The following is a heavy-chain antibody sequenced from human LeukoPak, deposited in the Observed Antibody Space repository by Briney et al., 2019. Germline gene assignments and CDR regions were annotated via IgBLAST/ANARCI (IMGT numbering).Heavy chain of an antibody. D-gene: IGHD2-15*01. CDR2: VNWNGIST. CDR1: GFTFDDYG. J-gene: IGHJ4*02. Sequence: GGSLRLSCAASGFTFDDYGMSWVRQAPGKGLEWVPGVNWNGISTTYADSVKGRFTISRDNAKNSLYLQMNSLRDEDTALYYRARSPEYCSGGSCYLEYWGQGTLVTVSS. V-gene: IGHV3-20*04. CDR3: ARSPEYCSGGSCYLEY.